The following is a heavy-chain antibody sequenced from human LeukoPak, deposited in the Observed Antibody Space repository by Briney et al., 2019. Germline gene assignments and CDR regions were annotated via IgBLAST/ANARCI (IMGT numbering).Heavy chain of an antibody. D-gene: IGHD4-23*01. Sequence: PGGSLRLSCAASGFTFSSYWMSWVRQAPGKGLEWVANIKQDGSEKYYVDSVKGRFTISRDNAKNSLYLQMNSLRAEDTAVYYCARDRVGGNSGEWYWGQGTLVTVSS. CDR2: IKQDGSEK. CDR3: ARDRVGGNSGEWY. V-gene: IGHV3-7*01. CDR1: GFTFSSYW. J-gene: IGHJ4*02.